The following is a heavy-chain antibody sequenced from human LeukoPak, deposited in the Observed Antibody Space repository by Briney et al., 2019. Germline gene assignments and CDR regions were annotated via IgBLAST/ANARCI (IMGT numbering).Heavy chain of an antibody. Sequence: LPGGSLRLSCAASGFTFSDYWMSWVRQTPGKGLEWVATIKYDGSEIHYVDSVKGRFTISRDNAKNSLDLQMNSLRAEGTAVYYCARPYYDFWSGYYPERYYYYYYYMDVWGKGTTVTVSS. CDR1: GFTFSDYW. D-gene: IGHD3-3*01. CDR3: ARPYYDFWSGYYPERYYYYYYYMDV. CDR2: IKYDGSEI. V-gene: IGHV3-7*01. J-gene: IGHJ6*03.